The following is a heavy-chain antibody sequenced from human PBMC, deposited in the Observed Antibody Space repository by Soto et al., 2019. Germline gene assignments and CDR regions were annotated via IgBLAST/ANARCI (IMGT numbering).Heavy chain of an antibody. D-gene: IGHD2-15*01. CDR3: VKDAGYCSGGSCLHFEY. CDR2: ISSNGGST. CDR1: GFTFSSYA. J-gene: IGHJ4*02. Sequence: GGSLRLSCSASGFTFSSYAMHWFRQAPGKGLEYVSAISSNGGSTYYADSVKGRFTISRDNSKNTLYLQMSSLRAEDTAVYYCVKDAGYCSGGSCLHFEYWGQGT. V-gene: IGHV3-64D*08.